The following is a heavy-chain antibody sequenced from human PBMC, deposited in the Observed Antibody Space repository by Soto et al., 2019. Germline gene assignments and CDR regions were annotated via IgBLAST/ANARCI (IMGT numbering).Heavy chain of an antibody. CDR1: GGSISSGDYY. V-gene: IGHV4-30-4*01. J-gene: IGHJ5*02. D-gene: IGHD3-10*02. CDR3: ALFGGGNYVSNWFDP. Sequence: TLSLTCTVSGGSISSGDYYWSWIRQPPGKGLEWIGYIYYSGSTYYNPSLKSRVTISVDTSKNQFSLKLSSVTAADTAVYYCALFGGGNYVSNWFDPWGRGTLVTVSS. CDR2: IYYSGST.